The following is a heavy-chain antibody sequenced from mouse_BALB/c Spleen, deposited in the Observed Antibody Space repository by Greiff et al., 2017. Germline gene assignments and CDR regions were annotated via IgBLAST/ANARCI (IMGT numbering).Heavy chain of an antibody. Sequence: EVQLQQSGAELAKPGASVKLSCTASGFNIKDTYMHWVKQRPEQGLEWIGRIDPANGNTKYDPKFQGKATITADTSSNTAYLQLSSLTSEDTAVYYCARTGPGRYFDVWGAGTTVTVSS. CDR2: IDPANGNT. D-gene: IGHD4-1*01. CDR3: ARTGPGRYFDV. J-gene: IGHJ1*01. V-gene: IGHV14-3*02. CDR1: GFNIKDTY.